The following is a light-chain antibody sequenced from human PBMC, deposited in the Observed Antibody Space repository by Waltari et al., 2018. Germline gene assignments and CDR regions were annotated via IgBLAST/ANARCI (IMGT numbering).Light chain of an antibody. CDR1: RNVGTS. CDR3: QQYNYWPPAYT. Sequence: EVVLTQSPFTLSVSPGERATLSCRASRNVGTSLAWYQQKPGQAPRLLIYDTSTRATGFPARFSGSGSGTEFTLTISSLQSEDFGVYYCQQYNYWPPAYTFGQGTKLEIK. J-gene: IGKJ2*01. CDR2: DTS. V-gene: IGKV3-15*01.